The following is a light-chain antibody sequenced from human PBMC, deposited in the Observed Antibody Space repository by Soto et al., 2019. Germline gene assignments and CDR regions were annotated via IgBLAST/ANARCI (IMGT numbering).Light chain of an antibody. CDR2: TAS. Sequence: DIEMTQSPSSLSASVGDRVTITCRASQSISFYLNWYQQKPGKAPKLLIYTASNVQSGVPSRISGSGSATEFTLTITSLQPEDFATYYCQQSYSMPRTFGQGTKVDIK. J-gene: IGKJ1*01. V-gene: IGKV1-39*01. CDR3: QQSYSMPRT. CDR1: QSISFY.